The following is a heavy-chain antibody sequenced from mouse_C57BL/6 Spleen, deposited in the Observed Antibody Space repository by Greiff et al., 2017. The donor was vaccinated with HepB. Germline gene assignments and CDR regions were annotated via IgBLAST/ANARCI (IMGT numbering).Heavy chain of an antibody. V-gene: IGHV1-5*01. CDR1: GYTFTSYW. D-gene: IGHD1-1*01. CDR3: TRSSPDYCGSSFAWFAY. CDR2: IYPGNSDT. J-gene: IGHJ3*01. Sequence: VQLKQSGTVLARPGASVKMSCKTSGYTFTSYWMHWVKQRPGQGLEWIGAIYPGNSDTSYNQKFKGKAKLTAVTSASTAYMELSSLTTEDSAVYYCTRSSPDYCGSSFAWFAYWGQGTLVTVSA.